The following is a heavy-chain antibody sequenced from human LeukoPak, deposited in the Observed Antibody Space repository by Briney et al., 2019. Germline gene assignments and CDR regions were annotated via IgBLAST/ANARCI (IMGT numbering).Heavy chain of an antibody. D-gene: IGHD6-19*01. CDR3: ERFRQWLGYFDY. J-gene: IGHJ4*02. CDR1: GGSISNSGFY. Sequence: SETLSLTCTVSGGSISNSGFYWGWIRQPPGKGLEWIGNVYYSGSTYYNSSLKSRVTMSVDTSKNQFSLKLSSVTAADPAVYNCERFRQWLGYFDYWGQGTLVIVSS. CDR2: VYYSGST. V-gene: IGHV4-39*01.